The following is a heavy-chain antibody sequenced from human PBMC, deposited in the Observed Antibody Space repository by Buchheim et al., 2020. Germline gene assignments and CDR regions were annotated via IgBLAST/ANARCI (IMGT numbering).Heavy chain of an antibody. CDR3: ASNSYSSGWYSTFDY. V-gene: IGHV4-59*08. CDR1: GGSISSYY. Sequence: QVQLQESGPGLVKPSGTLSLTCTVSGGSISSYYWSWIRQPPGKGLEWIGYIYYSGSTNYNPSLKSRVTISVDTSKNQFSLKLSSVTAADTAVYYCASNSYSSGWYSTFDYWGQGTL. J-gene: IGHJ4*02. D-gene: IGHD6-19*01. CDR2: IYYSGST.